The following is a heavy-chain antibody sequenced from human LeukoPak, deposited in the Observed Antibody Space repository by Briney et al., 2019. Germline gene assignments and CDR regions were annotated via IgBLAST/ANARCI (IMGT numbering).Heavy chain of an antibody. CDR1: GGSISSGGYY. V-gene: IGHV4-31*11. D-gene: IGHD3-10*01. Sequence: SGTLSLTCAVSGGSISSGGYYWSWIRQPPGKGLEWIGYIYHTGSTYYNPSLKSRVTISVDTSTNQFSLKLNSVTAADTAVFYCARGDRGDYYGSGSYSFDYWGQGALVTVSS. CDR3: ARGDRGDYYGSGSYSFDY. J-gene: IGHJ4*02. CDR2: IYHTGST.